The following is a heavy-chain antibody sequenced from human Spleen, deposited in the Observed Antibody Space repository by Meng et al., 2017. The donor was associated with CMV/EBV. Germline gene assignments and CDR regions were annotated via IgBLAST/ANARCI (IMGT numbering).Heavy chain of an antibody. Sequence: SVSTGTYYWSWIRQPPGKGLEYIGYIFYSGGTNDNPSLKSRVTMSVDTSKNQFSLKLTSVTAADTAVYYCARLAPYSSTWSSPPFDSWGQGTLVTVSS. D-gene: IGHD6-13*01. CDR3: ARLAPYSSTWSSPPFDS. CDR1: SVSTGTYY. CDR2: IFYSGGT. J-gene: IGHJ4*02. V-gene: IGHV4-61*07.